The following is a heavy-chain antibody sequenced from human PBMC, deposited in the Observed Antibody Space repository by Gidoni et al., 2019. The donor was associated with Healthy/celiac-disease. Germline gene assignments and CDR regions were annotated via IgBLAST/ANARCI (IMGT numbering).Heavy chain of an antibody. J-gene: IGHJ4*02. D-gene: IGHD6-13*01. V-gene: IGHV3-21*01. CDR2: ISSSSSNI. CDR1: VFTFSSYR. CDR3: ARDDSSWYISDDY. Sequence: EVQLVASGGGLVKPGASLRPSCAASVFTFSSYRRNRVRQAPGKGLEWVSSISSSSSNIYYADSVKGRFTISRDNAKNSLYLQMNSRRAEDTAVYYCARDDSSWYISDDYWGQGTLVTVSS.